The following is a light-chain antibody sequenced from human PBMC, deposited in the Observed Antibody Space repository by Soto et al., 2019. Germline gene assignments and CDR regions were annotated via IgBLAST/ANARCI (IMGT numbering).Light chain of an antibody. V-gene: IGLV2-14*01. CDR1: SSDVGGYKY. CDR2: EVS. Sequence: QSVLTQPASVSGSPGQSITISCTGTSSDVGGYKYVSWYQQHPGKAPKLMIYEVSNRPSGFSNRFSGSKSGNTASLTISGITAEDEADYYCSSYTSSSTLYVFGTGTKVTVL. J-gene: IGLJ1*01. CDR3: SSYTSSSTLYV.